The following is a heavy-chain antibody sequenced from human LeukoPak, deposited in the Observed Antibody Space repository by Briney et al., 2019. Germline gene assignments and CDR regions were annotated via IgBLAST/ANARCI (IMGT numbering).Heavy chain of an antibody. CDR3: ARGGKEGLVI. J-gene: IGHJ4*02. CDR1: GGSISSYY. V-gene: IGHV4-34*01. Sequence: SETLSLTCTVSGGSISSYYWSWIRQPPGKGLEWIGEINHSGSTNYNPSLKSRVTISVDTSKNQFSLKLSSVTAADTAVYYCARGGKEGLVIWGQGTLVTVSS. D-gene: IGHD3-3*01. CDR2: INHSGST.